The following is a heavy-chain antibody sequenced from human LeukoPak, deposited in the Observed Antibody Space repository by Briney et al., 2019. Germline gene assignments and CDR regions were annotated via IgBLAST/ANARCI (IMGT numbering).Heavy chain of an antibody. Sequence: PGGSLRLSRAASGFTFSIYGMHWVRQAPGKGLEWGAFIRYDGSSNYYADSVKGRFTISRDNSKNTLYLQMNSVRSEDTDVYYCASERDYGASNAFDMWGRGTMVTVSS. CDR3: ASERDYGASNAFDM. J-gene: IGHJ3*02. CDR1: GFTFSIYG. CDR2: IRYDGSSN. V-gene: IGHV3-30*02. D-gene: IGHD4-17*01.